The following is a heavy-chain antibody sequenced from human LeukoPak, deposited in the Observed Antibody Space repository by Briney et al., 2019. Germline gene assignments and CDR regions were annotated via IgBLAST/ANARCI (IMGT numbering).Heavy chain of an antibody. D-gene: IGHD2-2*01. CDR2: INAGNGNT. V-gene: IGHV1-3*01. J-gene: IGHJ4*02. CDR1: GYTFTSYA. Sequence: ASVKVSCKASGYTFTSYAMHWVRQAPGQRLEWMGWINAGNGNTKYSQKFQGRVTITRDTSASTAYMELSSLRSEDTAVYYCARDSDVVVVPAAMGIPFDYWGQGTLVTVSS. CDR3: ARDSDVVVVPAAMGIPFDY.